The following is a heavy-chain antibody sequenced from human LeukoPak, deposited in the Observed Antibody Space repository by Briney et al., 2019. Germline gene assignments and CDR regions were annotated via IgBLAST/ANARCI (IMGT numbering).Heavy chain of an antibody. CDR1: GFTFSSYW. Sequence: PGGSLRLSCAASGFTFSSYWMSWVRQAPGKGREWLANKKQDGSEKYYMDSVKGRFTISRDNAKNSLYLQMNSLRAEDTAVYYCARARRYLGYCCGGSCYGYFDYWGQGTLVTVSS. CDR3: ARARRYLGYCCGGSCYGYFDY. J-gene: IGHJ4*02. D-gene: IGHD2-15*01. CDR2: KKQDGSEK. V-gene: IGHV3-7*01.